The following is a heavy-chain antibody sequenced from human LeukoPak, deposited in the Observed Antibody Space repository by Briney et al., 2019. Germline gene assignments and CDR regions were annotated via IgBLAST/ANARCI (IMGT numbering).Heavy chain of an antibody. CDR2: LDYSGRA. V-gene: IGHV4-59*01. CDR1: GGSISSYY. D-gene: IGHD6-6*01. Sequence: SETLSLTCTVSGGSISSYYWTWIRQPPGKGLEWIGYLDYSGRANYNPSLKSRVTISVDTSYNQFSLKLSSVTAADTAVYYCARRHVQYSSSSDPYYFDYWGQGTLVTVSS. J-gene: IGHJ4*02. CDR3: ARRHVQYSSSSDPYYFDY.